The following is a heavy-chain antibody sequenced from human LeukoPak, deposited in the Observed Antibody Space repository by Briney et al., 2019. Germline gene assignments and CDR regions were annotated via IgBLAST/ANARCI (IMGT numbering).Heavy chain of an antibody. V-gene: IGHV1-2*02. Sequence: ASVNVSCKSSGYIFTGYFLHGVRQAPGQGLEGMGLINSNSGGTNYAQKFQGSVNMTRDTSISTAYMELSSLRSDDTAVYYCARKPSSRITSGSDRDYWGRGTLVTVSS. CDR1: GYIFTGYF. CDR3: ARKPSSRITSGSDRDY. D-gene: IGHD5/OR15-5a*01. J-gene: IGHJ4*02. CDR2: INSNSGGT.